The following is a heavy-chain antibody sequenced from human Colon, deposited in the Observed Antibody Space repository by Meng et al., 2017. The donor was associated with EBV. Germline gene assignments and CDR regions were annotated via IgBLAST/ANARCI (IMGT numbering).Heavy chain of an antibody. J-gene: IGHJ5*02. CDR3: APRKDYGAP. V-gene: IGHV3-23*01. D-gene: IGHD4-17*01. CDR2: ISDNGGST. CDR1: GFTFSNYA. Sequence: VPVWASGGGWAHPGGSLRLSCAASGFTFSNYAMSWVRQAPGKGLEWVSSISDNGGSTYYADSVKGRFTVSRDNSKNTLYLQMNSLRAEDTAVYYCAPRKDYGAPWGQGTLVTVSS.